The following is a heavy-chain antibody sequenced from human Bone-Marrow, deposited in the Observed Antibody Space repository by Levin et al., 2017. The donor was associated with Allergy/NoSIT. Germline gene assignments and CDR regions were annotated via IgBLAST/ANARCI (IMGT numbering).Heavy chain of an antibody. CDR1: GGTFSSYA. Sequence: KISCKASGGTFSSYAISWVRQAPGQGLEWMGGIIPIFGTANYAQKFQGRVTITADKSTSTAYMELSSLRSEDTAVYYCARGGLISSIAARDNYYYYYMDVWGKGTTVTVSS. V-gene: IGHV1-69*06. J-gene: IGHJ6*03. CDR2: IIPIFGTA. CDR3: ARGGLISSIAARDNYYYYYMDV. D-gene: IGHD6-6*01.